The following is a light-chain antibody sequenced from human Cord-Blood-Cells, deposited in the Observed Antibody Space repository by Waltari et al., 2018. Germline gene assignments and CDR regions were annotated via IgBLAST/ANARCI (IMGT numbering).Light chain of an antibody. J-gene: IGKJ4*01. CDR2: GAS. Sequence: EIVMTQSPATLSVSPGERATLSCRASQSVSSNLAWYQQKPGPAPRLLIYGASTRATGIPARFSGSGSGTEFTLTISSLQSEDFAVYYCQQYNNWPYFGGGTKVEIK. CDR1: QSVSSN. V-gene: IGKV3-15*01. CDR3: QQYNNWPY.